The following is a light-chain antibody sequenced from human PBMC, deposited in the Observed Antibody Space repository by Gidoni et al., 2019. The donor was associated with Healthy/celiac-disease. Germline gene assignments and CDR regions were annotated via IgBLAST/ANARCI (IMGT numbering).Light chain of an antibody. J-gene: IGKJ4*01. CDR1: QSISSC. Sequence: DVQMTQSPSSLSPSVGERVTITCRASQSISSCLSWYQQKPGKAPKLLIYAASSLQSGGPSRFSSSGSGTEFTPTISSRQPEDFATEYCQQSYSTPALTFGGGTKVEIK. CDR2: AAS. CDR3: QQSYSTPALT. V-gene: IGKV1-39*01.